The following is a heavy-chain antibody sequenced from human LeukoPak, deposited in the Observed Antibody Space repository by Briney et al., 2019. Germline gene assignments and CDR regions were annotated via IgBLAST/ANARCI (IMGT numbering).Heavy chain of an antibody. J-gene: IGHJ5*02. V-gene: IGHV3-23*01. D-gene: IGHD1-14*01. CDR3: ARDRRGGSLGPDLLDL. CDR1: GFTFSSYA. Sequence: GGSLRLSCAASGFTFSSYAMSWVRQAPGKGLEWVSYISLRGDTTFYADSVRGRFTISRDDGQNSLYLQMDSLTAEDTAVYYCARDRRGGSLGPDLLDLWGQGTLVTVSS. CDR2: ISLRGDTT.